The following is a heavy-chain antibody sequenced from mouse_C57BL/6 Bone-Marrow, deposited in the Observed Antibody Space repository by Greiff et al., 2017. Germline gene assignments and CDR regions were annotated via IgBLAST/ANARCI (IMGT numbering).Heavy chain of an antibody. CDR3: ASYGSSYPFAY. V-gene: IGHV1-9*01. J-gene: IGHJ3*01. CDR1: GYTFTGYW. D-gene: IGHD1-1*01. CDR2: ILPGSGST. Sequence: QVQLQQSGAELMKPGASVKLSCKATGYTFTGYWIEWVKQRPGHGLEWIGEILPGSGSTNYNEKFTGKATFTANTSSHTSYMQLSRLTTEDSAIYYCASYGSSYPFAYWGQGTLVTVSA.